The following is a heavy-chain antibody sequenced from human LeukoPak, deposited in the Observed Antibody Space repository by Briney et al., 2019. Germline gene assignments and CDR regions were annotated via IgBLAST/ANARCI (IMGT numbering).Heavy chain of an antibody. D-gene: IGHD3-9*01. Sequence: SVKVSCKASGGTFCSYAISWVRQAPGQGLEWMGGIIPIFGTANYAQKFQGRVTITTDESTSTAYMELSSLRSEDTAVYYCASGLTPAYYYYYYMDVWGKGTTVTVSS. V-gene: IGHV1-69*05. CDR2: IIPIFGTA. J-gene: IGHJ6*03. CDR3: ASGLTPAYYYYYYMDV. CDR1: GGTFCSYA.